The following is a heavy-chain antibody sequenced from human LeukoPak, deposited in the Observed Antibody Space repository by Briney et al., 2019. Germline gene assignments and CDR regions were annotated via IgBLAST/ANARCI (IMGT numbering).Heavy chain of an antibody. CDR2: ISYDGSNK. CDR3: ARDTITYYMDV. J-gene: IGHJ6*03. D-gene: IGHD5-12*01. CDR1: GFTFSSYA. Sequence: GGSLRLSCAASGFTFSSYAMHWVRQAPGKGLEWVAAISYDGSNKYYADSVKGRFTISRDNSKNTLYLQMNSLRAENTAVYYCARDTITYYMDVWGKGTTVTVSS. V-gene: IGHV3-30*04.